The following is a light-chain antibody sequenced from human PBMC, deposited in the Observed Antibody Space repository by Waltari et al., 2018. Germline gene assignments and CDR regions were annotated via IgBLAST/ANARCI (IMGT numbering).Light chain of an antibody. CDR3: SSYTSSSTDVV. CDR1: SSHVGGYNY. J-gene: IGLJ2*01. CDR2: EVS. Sequence: QSALTQPASVSGSPGQSITISCPGTSSHVGGYNYVSWYQQHPGKAPKLMIYEVSNRPSGVSNRFSGSKSGNTASLTISGLQAEDEADYYCSSYTSSSTDVVFGGGTKLTVL. V-gene: IGLV2-14*01.